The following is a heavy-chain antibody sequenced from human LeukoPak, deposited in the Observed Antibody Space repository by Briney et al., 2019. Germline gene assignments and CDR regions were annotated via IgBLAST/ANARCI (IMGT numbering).Heavy chain of an antibody. CDR3: ARVAKERVGGVYYFDY. D-gene: IGHD1-1*01. Sequence: GGSLTLSCAASGFTFSDYDMHWVRQATGKGLEWVSAIGTAGDKYYTRSVKARFTISRENAKKSLYLQMNSLRGGDTAVYYCARVAKERVGGVYYFDYWGQGTLVTVSS. V-gene: IGHV3-13*01. J-gene: IGHJ4*02. CDR1: GFTFSDYD. CDR2: IGTAGDK.